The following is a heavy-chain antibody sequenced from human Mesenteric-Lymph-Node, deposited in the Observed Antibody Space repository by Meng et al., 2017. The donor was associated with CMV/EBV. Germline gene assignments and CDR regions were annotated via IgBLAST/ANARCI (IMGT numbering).Heavy chain of an antibody. CDR3: AREGGMTTSWFDP. CDR2: ISYSGST. Sequence: SETLSLTCTVSGGSVSSGSYYWSWIRQPPGKRLEWIGYISYSGSTNYNLSLKSRVTISVDTSKNQFSLKLSSVTAADTAVYYCAREGGMTTSWFDPWGQGTLVTVSS. V-gene: IGHV4-61*01. CDR1: GGSVSSGSYY. J-gene: IGHJ5*02. D-gene: IGHD4-11*01.